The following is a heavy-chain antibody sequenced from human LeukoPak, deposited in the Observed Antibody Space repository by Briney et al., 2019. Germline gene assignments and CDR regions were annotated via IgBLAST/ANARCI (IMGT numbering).Heavy chain of an antibody. CDR3: AKQYYNFGTGDCGDAFDI. D-gene: IGHD3-3*01. Sequence: PSETLSLTCTVSGGSISSYYWSWIRQPAGKGLEWIGRIYTSGGTNYNPSLKSRVTMSVDTSKNQFSLKLSSVTAADTAVYYCAKQYYNFGTGDCGDAFDIWGQGTMVAVSS. J-gene: IGHJ3*02. V-gene: IGHV4-4*07. CDR1: GGSISSYY. CDR2: IYTSGGT.